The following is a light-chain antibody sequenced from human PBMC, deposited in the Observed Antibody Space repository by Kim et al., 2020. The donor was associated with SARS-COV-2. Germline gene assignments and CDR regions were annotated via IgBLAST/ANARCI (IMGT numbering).Light chain of an antibody. CDR3: HQYGSHST. J-gene: IGKJ3*01. CDR1: QSVGLW. CDR2: KSS. Sequence: ESVGDTVTISGRASQSVGLWLAWYKHKPGQVPKLLMVKSSELQPGVPSRFVGGGFGTHFTLTISSLQPSDFAIYYCHQYGSHSTFGPGTKVDIK. V-gene: IGKV1-5*03.